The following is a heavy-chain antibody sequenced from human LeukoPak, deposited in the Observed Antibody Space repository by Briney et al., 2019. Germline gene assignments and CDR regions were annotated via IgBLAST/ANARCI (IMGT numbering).Heavy chain of an antibody. CDR1: GGSISSGSYC. J-gene: IGHJ4*02. V-gene: IGHV4-61*09. CDR3: ARHAGRSYLGIFDY. Sequence: EASETLSLTCTVSGGSISSGSYCWSWIRQPAGKGPEWIGHIHSSGSTNYDSSLKSRVTISIDTSKNQFSLKLSSVTAADTAVYYCARHAGRSYLGIFDYWGQGTLVTVSS. D-gene: IGHD1-26*01. CDR2: IHSSGST.